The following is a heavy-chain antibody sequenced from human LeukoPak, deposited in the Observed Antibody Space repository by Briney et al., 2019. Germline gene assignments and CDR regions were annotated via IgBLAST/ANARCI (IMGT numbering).Heavy chain of an antibody. CDR2: INTITGNP. CDR3: ARDTYCTGGRCYSRVGY. Sequence: ASVKVSCKASGYTFTNYPMNWVRQAPGQGLEWMGWINTITGNPTYAQGFSERSVFSWDTSVTTAYLQINSLKPADTAVYFCARDTYCTGGRCYSRVGYWGQGTVVAVSS. J-gene: IGHJ4*02. V-gene: IGHV7-4-1*02. D-gene: IGHD2-15*01. CDR1: GYTFTNYP.